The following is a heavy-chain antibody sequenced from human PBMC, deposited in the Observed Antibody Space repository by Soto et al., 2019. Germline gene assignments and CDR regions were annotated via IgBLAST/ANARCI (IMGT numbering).Heavy chain of an antibody. CDR2: IHGGGVAT. D-gene: IGHD1-1*01. CDR1: GFTFSAYA. Sequence: EVQLLESGGGLVQPGGSLRLSCAASGFTFSAYAMGWVRQAPGKGLEWVSTIHGGGVATHYADSVKGRFTISRDDSKNTLYAQMNSLRAEDTAVYYCAKFEGHPLEYWYLDFWGSGNLVTVSS. CDR3: AKFEGHPLEYWYLDF. J-gene: IGHJ2*01. V-gene: IGHV3-23*01.